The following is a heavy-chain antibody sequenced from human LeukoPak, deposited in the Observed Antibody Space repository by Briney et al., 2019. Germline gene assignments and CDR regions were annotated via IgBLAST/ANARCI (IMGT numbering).Heavy chain of an antibody. CDR2: IWYDGSHK. CDR3: ARAREGFYGPFDY. D-gene: IGHD2/OR15-2a*01. CDR1: GFTFSSYG. J-gene: IGHJ4*02. V-gene: IGHV3-33*01. Sequence: GRSLRLSCAASGFTFSSYGMHWVRQAPGKGLEWVAVIWYDGSHKYYADSVKGRFTISRDNSKNSLYLQMNSLRAEDTAVYYCARAREGFYGPFDYWGRGTLLTVSS.